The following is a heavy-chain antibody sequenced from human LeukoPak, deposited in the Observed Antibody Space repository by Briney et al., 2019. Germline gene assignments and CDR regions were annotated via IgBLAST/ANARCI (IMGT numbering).Heavy chain of an antibody. Sequence: PGGSLRLSCAASGFTFSSYAMHWVRQAPGKGLEWVAVISYDGSNKYYADSVKGRFTISRDNSKNTLYLQMNSLRAEDTAVYYCARSDCGGDCYEYYYYGMDVWGHGTTVTVSS. V-gene: IGHV3-30-3*01. J-gene: IGHJ6*02. CDR3: ARSDCGGDCYEYYYYGMDV. D-gene: IGHD2-21*02. CDR2: ISYDGSNK. CDR1: GFTFSSYA.